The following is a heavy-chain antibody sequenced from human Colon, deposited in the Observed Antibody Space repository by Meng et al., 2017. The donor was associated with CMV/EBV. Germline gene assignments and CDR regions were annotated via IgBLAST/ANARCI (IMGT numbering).Heavy chain of an antibody. J-gene: IGHJ4*02. Sequence: SETLSLTCTVSGGSIATYYWNWIRQPPGKGLEWIGYVSYKGGANHNPSLKGRVTVSLDTSKNQLSLRMTSVTAVDTAVYYCARDKGSFGGDPLGHFDYWGQGTLVTVSS. CDR1: GGSIATYY. D-gene: IGHD2-21*01. CDR2: VSYKGGA. V-gene: IGHV4-59*01. CDR3: ARDKGSFGGDPLGHFDY.